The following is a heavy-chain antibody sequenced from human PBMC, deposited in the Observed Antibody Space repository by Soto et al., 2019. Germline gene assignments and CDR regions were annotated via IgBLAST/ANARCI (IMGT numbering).Heavy chain of an antibody. CDR1: GYTFTSYA. V-gene: IGHV1-3*01. CDR3: ARDFILVNWNYLAGYYYLAV. D-gene: IGHD1-7*01. CDR2: INAGNGNT. J-gene: IGHJ6*03. Sequence: GASVKVSCKASGYTFTSYAMHWVRQAPGQRLEWMGWINAGNGNTKYSQKFQGRVTITRDTSASTAYMELSSLRSEDTAVYYCARDFILVNWNYLAGYYYLAVRGKRTTVTVSS.